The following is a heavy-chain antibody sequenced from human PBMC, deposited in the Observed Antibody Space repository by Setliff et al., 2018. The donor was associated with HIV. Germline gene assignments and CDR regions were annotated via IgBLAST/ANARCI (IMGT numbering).Heavy chain of an antibody. CDR2: IYTSRGT. Sequence: PSETLSLTCTVSVGSISGYHWNWLRQTPGKGLEWIGYIYTSRGTNYNHSLRTRVIISVDTSNQFSLKLSSVTAADTAVYYCARGLRRYDILTGPYNWFDPWGQGTLVTVSS. V-gene: IGHV4-4*09. D-gene: IGHD3-9*01. CDR3: ARGLRRYDILTGPYNWFDP. CDR1: VGSISGYH. J-gene: IGHJ5*02.